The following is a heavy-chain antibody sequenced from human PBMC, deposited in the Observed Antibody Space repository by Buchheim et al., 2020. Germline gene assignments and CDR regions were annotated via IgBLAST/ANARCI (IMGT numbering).Heavy chain of an antibody. J-gene: IGHJ6*02. CDR2: IYSSGST. Sequence: QVQLQESGPGLVKPSETLSLTCTVSGGSISSYYWSWIRQPPGKGLEWIGYIYSSGSTNYNPSLKSRVTISIDTSKNQFPLTLSSVTAADTAVYYCARDPTRYYGMDVWGQGTT. V-gene: IGHV4-59*01. CDR3: ARDPTRYYGMDV. CDR1: GGSISSYY.